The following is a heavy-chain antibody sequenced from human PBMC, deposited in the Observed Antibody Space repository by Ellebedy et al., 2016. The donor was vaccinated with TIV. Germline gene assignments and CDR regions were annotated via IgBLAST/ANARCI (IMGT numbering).Heavy chain of an antibody. D-gene: IGHD7-27*01. CDR3: ARQRTYWGGFDL. J-gene: IGHJ4*02. Sequence: MPSETLSLTCSVSGGSIRGHYWSWIRQSPEQGLDWFGYIYYTGSTNYNHSLKSRVTMSVDSSKNQFSVTLTSVTAADTAVYFCARQRTYWGGFDLWGQGAPVAVSS. CDR1: GGSIRGHY. V-gene: IGHV4-59*08. CDR2: IYYTGST.